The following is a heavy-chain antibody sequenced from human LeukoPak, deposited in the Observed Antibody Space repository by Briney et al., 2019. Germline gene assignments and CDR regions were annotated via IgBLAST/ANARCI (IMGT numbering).Heavy chain of an antibody. Sequence: SETLSLTCAVSGYSISNDYYWGWIRQPPGKGLEWIGSIYHSGSTYYNPSLKSRVTISVDTSKNQFSLNLSSVTAADTAVYYCARLYYDSSGYYQICYFDYWGQGTLATVSS. CDR1: GYSISNDYY. CDR3: ARLYYDSSGYYQICYFDY. D-gene: IGHD3-22*01. V-gene: IGHV4-38-2*01. J-gene: IGHJ4*02. CDR2: IYHSGST.